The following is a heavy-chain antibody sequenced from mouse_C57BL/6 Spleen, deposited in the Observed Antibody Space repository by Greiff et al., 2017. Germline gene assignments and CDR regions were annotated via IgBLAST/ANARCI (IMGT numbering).Heavy chain of an antibody. V-gene: IGHV1-39*01. CDR1: GYSFTDYN. CDR2: INPNYGTT. D-gene: IGHD1-1*01. J-gene: IGHJ4*01. Sequence: EVQLQESGPELVKPGASVKISCKASGYSFTDYNMTWVKQSNGKSLEWIGVINPNYGTTSYNQKFKGKATLTVDQSSSTAYMQLNSLTSVDSAVYDCARRYYYGSSPLYAMDYWGQGTSVTVSS. CDR3: ARRYYYGSSPLYAMDY.